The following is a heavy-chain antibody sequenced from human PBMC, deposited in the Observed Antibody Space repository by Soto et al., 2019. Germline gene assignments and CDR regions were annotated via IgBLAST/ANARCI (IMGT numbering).Heavy chain of an antibody. CDR2: IMPVFGTT. Sequence: QVQLVQSGAEVKKPGSSVKVSCKASGGTSNKYSFSWVRQAPGQGLEWMGGIMPVFGTTSYAQKFQGRVTITADESTNNFYMELSSLRSEDTAVYYCARAFRYYYDTSGYYPFDYWGQGTLVTVSS. CDR1: GGTSNKYS. V-gene: IGHV1-69*01. J-gene: IGHJ4*02. CDR3: ARAFRYYYDTSGYYPFDY. D-gene: IGHD3-22*01.